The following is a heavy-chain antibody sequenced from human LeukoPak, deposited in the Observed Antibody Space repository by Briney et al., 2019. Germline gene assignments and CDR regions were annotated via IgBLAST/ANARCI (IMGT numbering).Heavy chain of an antibody. V-gene: IGHV3-23*01. CDR3: AKGSCSSTTCLKTD. D-gene: IGHD2-2*01. J-gene: IGHJ4*02. CDR1: GFTFSSYA. CDR2: ISGSGGST. Sequence: HSGGSLRLSCAASGFTFSSYAMSWVRQAPGKGLEWVSAISGSGGSTYYADSVKGRFTISRDNSKNTLYLQMNSLKSEDTAVYYCAKGSCSSTTCLKTDWGQGAPVTVSS.